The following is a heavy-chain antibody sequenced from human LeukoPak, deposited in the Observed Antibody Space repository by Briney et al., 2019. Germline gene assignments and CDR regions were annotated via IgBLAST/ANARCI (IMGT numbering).Heavy chain of an antibody. Sequence: SGPTLVNPTETLTLTCTFSGFSLSTSGMCVSWIPQPPGKAVEWLARIDWDDDKYYSTSLKTRLTISKDTSKNQVVLTMTNMDPVDTATYYCARMTSGTYGKRGFDPWGQGTLVTVSS. CDR1: GFSLSTSGMC. J-gene: IGHJ5*02. D-gene: IGHD3-10*01. CDR3: ARMTSGTYGKRGFDP. CDR2: IDWDDDK. V-gene: IGHV2-70*11.